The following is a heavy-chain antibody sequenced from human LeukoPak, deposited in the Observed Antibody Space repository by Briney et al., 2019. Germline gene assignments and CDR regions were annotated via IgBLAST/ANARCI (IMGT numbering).Heavy chain of an antibody. V-gene: IGHV3-30*04. Sequence: PGGSLRLSCAASGFTFSSYAMHWVRQAPGKGLEWVAVISYDGSNKYYADSVKGRFTISRDNSKNTLYLQMNSLRSEDTAVYYCARGPYDYVWGSYRYFPYYYYYMDVWGKGTTVTVSS. CDR3: ARGPYDYVWGSYRYFPYYYYYMDV. CDR2: ISYDGSNK. CDR1: GFTFSSYA. D-gene: IGHD3-16*02. J-gene: IGHJ6*03.